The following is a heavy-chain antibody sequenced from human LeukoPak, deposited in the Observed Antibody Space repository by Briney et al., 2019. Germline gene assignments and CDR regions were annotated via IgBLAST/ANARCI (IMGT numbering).Heavy chain of an antibody. D-gene: IGHD3-22*01. Sequence: PGGSLRLSCAASGFTFSSYGMHWVRQAPGKGLEWVAFIRYDASNKYYADSVKGRFTISRDNSKNTLYLQMNSLRAEDTAVYYCAKDYDYYDSSGPDYWGQGTLVTVSS. J-gene: IGHJ4*02. CDR2: IRYDASNK. CDR3: AKDYDYYDSSGPDY. V-gene: IGHV3-30*02. CDR1: GFTFSSYG.